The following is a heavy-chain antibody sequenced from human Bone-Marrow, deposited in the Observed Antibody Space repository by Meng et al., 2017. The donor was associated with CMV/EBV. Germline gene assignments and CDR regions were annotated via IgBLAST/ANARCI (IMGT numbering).Heavy chain of an antibody. CDR3: AKDREDIAAASDGFDY. CDR2: ISGSGGST. Sequence: GGSLRLSCAASGFTFSSYAMSWVRQAPGKGLVWVSAISGSGGSTYYADSVKGRFTISRDNSKNTLYLQMNSLRAEDTAVYYCAKDREDIAAASDGFDYWGQGTLDTVSS. CDR1: GFTFSSYA. V-gene: IGHV3-23*01. D-gene: IGHD6-13*01. J-gene: IGHJ4*02.